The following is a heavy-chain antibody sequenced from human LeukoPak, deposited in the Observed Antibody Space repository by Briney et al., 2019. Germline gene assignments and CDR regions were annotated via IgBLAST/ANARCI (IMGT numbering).Heavy chain of an antibody. Sequence: SVKVSCKASGYTFTSYDINWVGQATGQGLEWMGGIIPIFGTANYAQKFQGRVTITTDESTSTAYMELSSLRSEDTAVYYCARGDGYNYNFDYWGQGTLVTVSS. CDR3: ARGDGYNYNFDY. CDR1: GYTFTSYD. D-gene: IGHD5-24*01. V-gene: IGHV1-69*05. CDR2: IIPIFGTA. J-gene: IGHJ4*02.